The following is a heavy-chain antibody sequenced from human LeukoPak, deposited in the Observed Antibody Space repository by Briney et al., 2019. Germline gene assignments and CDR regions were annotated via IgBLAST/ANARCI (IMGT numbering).Heavy chain of an antibody. Sequence: ASVKVSCKASGYTFTGYYMHWVRQAPGQGLEWMGRTNPNSGGTNYAQKFQGRVTMTRDTSISTAYMELSRLRSDDTAVYYCARVPFSSSWPNDAFDIWGQGTMVTVSS. D-gene: IGHD6-13*01. V-gene: IGHV1-2*06. CDR2: TNPNSGGT. J-gene: IGHJ3*02. CDR1: GYTFTGYY. CDR3: ARVPFSSSWPNDAFDI.